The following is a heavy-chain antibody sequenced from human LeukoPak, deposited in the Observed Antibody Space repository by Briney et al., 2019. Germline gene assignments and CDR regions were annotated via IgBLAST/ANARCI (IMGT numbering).Heavy chain of an antibody. V-gene: IGHV4-34*01. CDR1: GGSFSGYY. CDR3: ARGRCSSTSCFYYYYYVMDV. Sequence: PSETLSLTCAVYGGSFSGYYWSWTRQPPGKGLEWIGEINHSGSTNYNPSLKSRVTISVDTSKNQFSLKLSSVTAADTAVYYCARGRCSSTSCFYYYYYVMDVWGQGTTVTVSS. D-gene: IGHD2-2*01. CDR2: INHSGST. J-gene: IGHJ6*02.